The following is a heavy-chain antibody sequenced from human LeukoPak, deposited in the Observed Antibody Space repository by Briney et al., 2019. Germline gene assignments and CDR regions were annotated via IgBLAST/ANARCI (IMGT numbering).Heavy chain of an antibody. V-gene: IGHV1-2*02. CDR3: ARAAASSHFDH. CDR2: MNANNGAT. CDR1: GYTFSDYY. D-gene: IGHD2-2*01. Sequence: ASVKVSCKTSGYTFSDYYIHWVRQAPGQGLEWMAWMNANNGATDSSQRCQGRVTVTRDTSITTAYMELHSLRSDDTAVYYCARAAASSHFDHWGQGTLVTVSS. J-gene: IGHJ4*02.